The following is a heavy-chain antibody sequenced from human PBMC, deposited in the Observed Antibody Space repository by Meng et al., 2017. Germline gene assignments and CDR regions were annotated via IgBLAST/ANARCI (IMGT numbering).Heavy chain of an antibody. J-gene: IGHJ4*02. CDR1: GGSFSGYY. Sequence: GSLRLSCAVYGGSFSGYYWSWIRQPPGKGLEWIGEINHSGSTNYNPPLKSRVTISVDTSKNQFSLKVSSVTAADTAVYSCARSYGGYFSTYFDYWGQGTLVTVSS. D-gene: IGHD4-23*01. V-gene: IGHV4-34*01. CDR3: ARSYGGYFSTYFDY. CDR2: INHSGST.